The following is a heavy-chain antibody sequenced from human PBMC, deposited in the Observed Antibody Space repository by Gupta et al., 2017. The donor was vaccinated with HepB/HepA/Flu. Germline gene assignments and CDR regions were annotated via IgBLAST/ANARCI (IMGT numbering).Heavy chain of an antibody. Sequence: EVQMLESGGNLVPQGGFRSLTCTFSGLTFNTYDMSWVRQAPGKGLEWSSAISGSGSGTTYADSVKGRFTVSRDISKNTLYLQMNSLRADHTAIYYCAKVLKTWYFDLWGRGTLVTVSS. V-gene: IGHV3-23*05. CDR2: ISGSGSGT. D-gene: IGHD3-10*01. CDR1: GLTFNTYD. CDR3: AKVLKTWYFDL. J-gene: IGHJ2*01.